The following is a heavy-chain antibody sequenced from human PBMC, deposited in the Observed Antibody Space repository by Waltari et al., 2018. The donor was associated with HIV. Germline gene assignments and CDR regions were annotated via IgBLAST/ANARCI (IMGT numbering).Heavy chain of an antibody. Sequence: VQLVQSGAEVKKPGASLKVSCKASGYTFKAYYIPWVRQDTGQGLEWMGRINPNSGGTKYAEKFQGRVTMTRDTSISTAYMELSRLRSDDTAVYYCARGASAAPWFDPWGQGTLVTVSP. CDR3: ARGASAAPWFDP. V-gene: IGHV1-2*06. CDR1: GYTFKAYY. J-gene: IGHJ5*02. CDR2: INPNSGGT. D-gene: IGHD6-13*01.